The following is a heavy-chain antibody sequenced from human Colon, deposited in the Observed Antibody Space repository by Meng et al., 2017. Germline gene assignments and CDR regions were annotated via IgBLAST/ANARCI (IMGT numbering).Heavy chain of an antibody. D-gene: IGHD3/OR15-3a*01. CDR3: ARHISILGQRGFDY. CDR2: FFHTGRT. J-gene: IGHJ4*02. V-gene: IGHV4-4*02. CDR1: GGSISSNW. Sequence: GPLAEAGPGLVKPSGTLPLTCAVSGGSISSNWWSWVRQPPGKGLEWIGEFFHTGRTNYDPSLKSRVTISVDKSNNQFSLKLTSVTAADTAVYYCARHISILGQRGFDYWGQGTLVTVSS.